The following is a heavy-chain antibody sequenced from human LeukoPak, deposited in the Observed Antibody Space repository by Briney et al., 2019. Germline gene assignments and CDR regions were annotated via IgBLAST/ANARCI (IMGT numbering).Heavy chain of an antibody. CDR3: ARGETGYFDY. D-gene: IGHD3-10*01. V-gene: IGHV4-34*01. CDR1: GGSFSGYY. J-gene: IGHJ4*02. Sequence: SETLSLTCVVYGGSFSGYYWSWIRQPPGKGLEWIGEINHSGSTNYNPSLKSRVTMSVDTSKNQFSLKLSSVTAADTAVYYCARGETGYFDYWGQGTLVTVSS. CDR2: INHSGST.